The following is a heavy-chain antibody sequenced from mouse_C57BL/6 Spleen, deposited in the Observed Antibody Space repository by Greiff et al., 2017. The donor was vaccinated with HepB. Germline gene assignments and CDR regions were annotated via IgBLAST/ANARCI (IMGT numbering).Heavy chain of an antibody. J-gene: IGHJ2*01. V-gene: IGHV14-2*01. CDR2: IDPEDGET. D-gene: IGHD1-1*01. CDR1: GFNIKDYY. CDR3: AYYDGSSSGYYFDY. Sequence: EVQLQQSGAELVKPGASVKLSCTASGFNIKDYYMHWVKQRPEQGLEWIGRIDPEDGETKYARKCQGKATITADTSSNTAYLQLSSRTSEDTAVDYWAYYDGSSSGYYFDYWGQGTTLTVAS.